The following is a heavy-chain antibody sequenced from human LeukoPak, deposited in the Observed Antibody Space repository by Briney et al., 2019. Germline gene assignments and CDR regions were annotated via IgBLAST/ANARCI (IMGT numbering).Heavy chain of an antibody. Sequence: ASVKVSCKAYGFIFTKYGISWVRQAPGQGLEWMGWFSGYNGDTNYAQNLQGRVTLTADTSMSTAYMELRSLRSDDTAVYYCARDPSNTSGWKTWFDSWGQGALVTVTS. CDR2: FSGYNGDT. J-gene: IGHJ5*01. CDR3: ARDPSNTSGWKTWFDS. V-gene: IGHV1-18*01. CDR1: GFIFTKYG. D-gene: IGHD6-19*01.